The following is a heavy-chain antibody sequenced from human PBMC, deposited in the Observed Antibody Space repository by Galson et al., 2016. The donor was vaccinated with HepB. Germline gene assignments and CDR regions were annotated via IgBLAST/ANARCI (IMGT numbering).Heavy chain of an antibody. CDR2: IYWNDDQ. J-gene: IGHJ5*01. CDR3: VHRPTPTQQWSTNFFDS. D-gene: IGHD6-19*01. Sequence: PALVKPTQTLTLTCTFSGFSLNTRGVGVGWIRQPPGKALEWLAGIYWNDDQRYSPSLKNRLTITKDTSKDQVVLIMTNVDPVDTATYYCVHRPTPTQQWSTNFFDSWGQGTLVTVSS. V-gene: IGHV2-5*01. CDR1: GFSLNTRGVG.